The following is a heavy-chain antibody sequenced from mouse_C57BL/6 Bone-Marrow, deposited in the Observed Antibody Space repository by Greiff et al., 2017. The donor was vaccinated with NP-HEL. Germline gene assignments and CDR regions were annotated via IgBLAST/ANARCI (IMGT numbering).Heavy chain of an antibody. CDR3: ARHGGGGGFDY. J-gene: IGHJ2*01. Sequence: EVQVVESGGDLVKPGGSLKLSCAASGFTFSSYGMSWVRQTPDKRLEWVATISSGGSYTYYPDSVKGRFTISRDNAKNTLYLQMSSLKSEDTAMYYCARHGGGGGFDYWGQGTTLTVSS. CDR1: GFTFSSYG. V-gene: IGHV5-6*01. CDR2: ISSGGSYT.